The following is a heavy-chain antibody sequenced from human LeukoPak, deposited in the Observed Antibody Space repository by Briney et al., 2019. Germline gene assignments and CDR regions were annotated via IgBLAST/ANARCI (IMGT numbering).Heavy chain of an antibody. CDR1: GFTFINYA. D-gene: IGHD1-1*01. Sequence: GGSLRLSCAASGFTFINYAMNWVRQAPGKGLEWVSVIYSGGSTYYADSVKGRFTISRDNSKNTLYLQMNSLRAEDTAVYYCARVTLRGYDYWGQGTLVTVSS. CDR2: IYSGGST. CDR3: ARVTLRGYDY. J-gene: IGHJ4*02. V-gene: IGHV3-53*01.